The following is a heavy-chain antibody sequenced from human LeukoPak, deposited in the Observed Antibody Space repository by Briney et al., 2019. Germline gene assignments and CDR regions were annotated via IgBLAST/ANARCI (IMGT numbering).Heavy chain of an antibody. CDR1: GVTFSGYS. J-gene: IGHJ4*02. V-gene: IGHV3-23*01. Sequence: GGSLRLSCAASGVTFSGYSMNWVRQAPGKGLEWVSAITATSLRIYYADSVKGRFTISRDNSNNTLFLQMNSLRAEDTAVYYCAKVRTGHYFDYWGQGTLVTVSS. D-gene: IGHD1-1*01. CDR2: ITATSLRI. CDR3: AKVRTGHYFDY.